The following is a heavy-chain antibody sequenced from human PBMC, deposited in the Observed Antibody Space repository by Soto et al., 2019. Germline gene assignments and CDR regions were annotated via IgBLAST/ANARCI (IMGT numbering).Heavy chain of an antibody. CDR1: GFTFSSYS. V-gene: IGHV3-48*02. CDR3: AREPLGYDFSSYSFDY. J-gene: IGHJ4*02. D-gene: IGHD5-12*01. CDR2: ISSSSSTI. Sequence: GGSLRLSCAASGFTFSSYSMNWVRQAPGKGLEWVSYISSSSSTIYYADSVKGRFTISRDNAKNSLYLQMNSLRDEDTAVYYCAREPLGYDFSSYSFDYWGQGTLVTVSS.